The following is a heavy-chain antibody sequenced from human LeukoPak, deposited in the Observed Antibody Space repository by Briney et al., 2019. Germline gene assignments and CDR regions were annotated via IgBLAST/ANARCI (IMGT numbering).Heavy chain of an antibody. CDR3: ARGYSRGDY. D-gene: IGHD5-12*01. V-gene: IGHV3-48*01. CDR1: GFTFSCCS. J-gene: IGHJ4*02. CDR2: ISSSSGTI. Sequence: GGSLRLSCAASGFTFSCCSMNWVRQAPGKGLEWVSYISSSSGTIYYADSVKGRFTISRDNAKNSLYLQMNSLRAEDTAVYYCARGYSRGDYWGQGTLVIVSS.